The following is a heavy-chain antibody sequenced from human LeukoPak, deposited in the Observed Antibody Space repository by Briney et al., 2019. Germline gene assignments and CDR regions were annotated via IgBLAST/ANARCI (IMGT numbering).Heavy chain of an antibody. J-gene: IGHJ6*02. CDR2: INHSGST. D-gene: IGHD6-13*01. Sequence: SETLSLTCAVYGGSFSGYYWSWIRQPPGKGLEWIGEINHSGSTNYNPSLKSRVTISVDTSKNQFSLKLSSVTAADTAVYYCARGEQTYGMDVWGQGTMVTVSS. CDR1: GGSFSGYY. V-gene: IGHV4-34*01. CDR3: ARGEQTYGMDV.